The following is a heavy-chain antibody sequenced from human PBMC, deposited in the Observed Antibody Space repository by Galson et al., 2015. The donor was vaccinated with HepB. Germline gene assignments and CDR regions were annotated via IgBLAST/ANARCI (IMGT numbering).Heavy chain of an antibody. CDR2: ISSSSSYI. V-gene: IGHV3-21*01. D-gene: IGHD1-7*01. Sequence: LRLSCAASGFTFSSYSMNWVRQAPGKGLEWVSSISSSSSYIYYADSVKGRFTISRDNAKNSLYLQMNSLRAEDTAVYYCARACLRNYKSVDPWGQGTLVTVSS. J-gene: IGHJ5*02. CDR3: ARACLRNYKSVDP. CDR1: GFTFSSYS.